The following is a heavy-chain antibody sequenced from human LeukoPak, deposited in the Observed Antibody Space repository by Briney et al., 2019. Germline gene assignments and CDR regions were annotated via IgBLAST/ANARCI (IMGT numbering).Heavy chain of an antibody. V-gene: IGHV3-53*01. Sequence: TGGSLRLSCAASGFTFSSYWMSWVRQAPGKGLEWVSVIYSGGSTYYADSVKGRFTISRDNSKNTLYLQMNSLRAEDTAVYYCAREVGYGSGSYSLDYWGQGTLVTVSS. J-gene: IGHJ4*02. CDR3: AREVGYGSGSYSLDY. D-gene: IGHD3-10*01. CDR2: IYSGGST. CDR1: GFTFSSYW.